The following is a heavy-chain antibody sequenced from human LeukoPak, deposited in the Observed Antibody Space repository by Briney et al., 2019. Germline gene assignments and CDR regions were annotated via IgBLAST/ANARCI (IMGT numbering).Heavy chain of an antibody. V-gene: IGHV3-15*01. D-gene: IGHD2-15*01. Sequence: GSLRLSCSGSGFVFSSYAMHWVRQAPGKGLEWVGGIKSKRDGEITDYAAAVKGRFTISIDDSENTVYLQMNSLKTENTAVYYCTTVRDDIVAVVAATPTRFYYYYGMDVWGQGTTVTVSS. CDR2: IKSKRDGEIT. CDR3: TTVRDDIVAVVAATPTRFYYYYGMDV. J-gene: IGHJ6*02. CDR1: GFVFSSYA.